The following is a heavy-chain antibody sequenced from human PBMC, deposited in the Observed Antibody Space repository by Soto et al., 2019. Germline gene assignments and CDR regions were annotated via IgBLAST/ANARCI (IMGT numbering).Heavy chain of an antibody. CDR1: GFTFSSYA. V-gene: IGHV3-23*01. J-gene: IGHJ5*02. CDR3: ANASVIAAARNWFDP. Sequence: EVQLLEAGGGLVQPGGSLRLSCAASGFTFSSYAMSWVRQAPGKRLEWVSAISGSGGSTYYADSVQGRITISRDNSTNTLYRHMNSLRAEDTAVYCCANASVIAAARNWFDPWGQGTLVTVSS. CDR2: ISGSGGST. D-gene: IGHD2-2*01.